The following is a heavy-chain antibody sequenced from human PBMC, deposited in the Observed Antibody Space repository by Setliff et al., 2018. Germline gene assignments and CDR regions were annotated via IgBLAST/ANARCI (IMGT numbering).Heavy chain of an antibody. CDR3: ARDQGLGEYSSSSPYYYYYMDV. CDR1: GGTFSNYD. D-gene: IGHD6-6*01. Sequence: VKVSCKASGGTFSNYDISWVRQAPGQGLEWMGGIIPIFGTTRYTQKFQGRLTFFMDESTNTAYMELSSLRSEDTAVYYCARDQGLGEYSSSSPYYYYYMDVWGKGTTVTVSS. V-gene: IGHV1-69*05. CDR2: IIPIFGTT. J-gene: IGHJ6*03.